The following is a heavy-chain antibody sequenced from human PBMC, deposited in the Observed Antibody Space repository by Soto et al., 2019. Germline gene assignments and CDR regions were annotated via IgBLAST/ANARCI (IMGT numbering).Heavy chain of an antibody. J-gene: IGHJ4*02. D-gene: IGHD6-6*01. CDR2: IYWDDDK. V-gene: IGHV2-5*02. CDR3: AHSRPPRLLDY. CDR1: GFSLSTSGVG. Sequence: QITLKESGPTLVKPTQTLTLTCTFSGFSLSTSGVGVGWIRQPPGKALEWLALIYWDDDKRYSSSLNSRLTXPXXTSKNPVVLTMTHMDPVDTATYYCAHSRPPRLLDYWGQGTLVTVSS.